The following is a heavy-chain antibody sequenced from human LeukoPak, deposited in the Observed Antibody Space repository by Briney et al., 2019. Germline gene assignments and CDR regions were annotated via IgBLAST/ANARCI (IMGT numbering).Heavy chain of an antibody. Sequence: SETLSLTCTVSGDSISSSSFYWGWIRQPPGKGLEWIGSVYYNGGTYYNPSLKRRVTISIDTSKNQFSLKVTSVTAADTAVYYCAGRSGSWLSAFDIWGQGTVVTVSS. CDR2: VYYNGGT. J-gene: IGHJ3*02. CDR1: GDSISSSSFY. D-gene: IGHD3-10*01. CDR3: AGRSGSWLSAFDI. V-gene: IGHV4-39*01.